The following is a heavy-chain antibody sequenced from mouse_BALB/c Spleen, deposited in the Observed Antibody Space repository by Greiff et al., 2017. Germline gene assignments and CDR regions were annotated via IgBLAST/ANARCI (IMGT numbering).Heavy chain of an antibody. CDR3: ARRSLNDGSALAMGY. CDR2: ISSGGGST. J-gene: IGHJ4*01. CDR1: GFAFSSYD. Sequence: DVLLVESGGGLVKPGGSLNLSCAASGFAFSSYDMSWVRQTPEKRLEWVAYISSGGGSTYYPDTVKGRFTISRDNAKNTLYLQMSSLTSEDTAMYYGARRSLNDGSALAMGYWGQGTSVTVSA. D-gene: IGHD1-1*01. V-gene: IGHV5-12-1*01.